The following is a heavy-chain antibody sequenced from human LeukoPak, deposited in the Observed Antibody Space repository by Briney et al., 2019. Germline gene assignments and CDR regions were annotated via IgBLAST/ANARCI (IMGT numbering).Heavy chain of an antibody. V-gene: IGHV3-11*04. D-gene: IGHD2-8*01. J-gene: IGHJ4*02. CDR1: GFTFTDYW. CDR2: ISSGGNTE. Sequence: GGSLRLSCAASGFTFTDYWMHWVRQVPGKGLEWVSHISSGGNTEYYADSVRGRFTMARDNAKNSLFLQMNSLRAEDTAIYYCARDTVNGPFVISLDYWGQGALVTVSS. CDR3: ARDTVNGPFVISLDY.